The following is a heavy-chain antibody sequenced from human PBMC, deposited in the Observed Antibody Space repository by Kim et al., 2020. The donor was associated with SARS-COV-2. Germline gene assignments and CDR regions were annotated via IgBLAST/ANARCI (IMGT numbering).Heavy chain of an antibody. CDR1: GFTFSSYA. D-gene: IGHD3-22*01. J-gene: IGHJ4*02. V-gene: IGHV3-30-3*01. CDR2: ISYDGSNK. Sequence: GGSLRLSCAASGFTFSSYAMHWVHQAPGKGLEWVAVISYDGSNKYYADSVKGRFTISRDNSKNTLYLQMNSLRAEDTAVNYCAREITIVVDPGLGYWGQGTLVTVSS. CDR3: AREITIVVDPGLGY.